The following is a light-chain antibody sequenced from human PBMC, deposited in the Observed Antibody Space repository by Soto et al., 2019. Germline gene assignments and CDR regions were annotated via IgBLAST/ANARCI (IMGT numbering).Light chain of an antibody. V-gene: IGKV3-20*01. CDR3: QQYDRLPIT. CDR2: RAS. CDR1: QSISTAY. J-gene: IGKJ5*01. Sequence: EIVLTQSPGTLSLSPGERATLSCRASQSISTAYLTWYQQKPGQAPRLLIYRASNRATGIPDRFSGSESGKDFTLTISRLEPEEFSVYYCQQYDRLPITFGQGTRLEIK.